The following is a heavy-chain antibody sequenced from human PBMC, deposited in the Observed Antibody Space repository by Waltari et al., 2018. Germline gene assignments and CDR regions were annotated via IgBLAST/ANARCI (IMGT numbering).Heavy chain of an antibody. D-gene: IGHD3-3*01. Sequence: QVQLQQWGAGLLKPSETLSLTCAVYGGSFSGYYWSWIRQPPGKGLEWIGEINHSGSTNYNPSLKSRVTISVDTSKNQFSLKLSSVTAADTAVYYCATAYYDFWSGYRYGFDYWGQGTLVTVSS. J-gene: IGHJ4*02. V-gene: IGHV4-34*01. CDR1: GGSFSGYY. CDR3: ATAYYDFWSGYRYGFDY. CDR2: INHSGST.